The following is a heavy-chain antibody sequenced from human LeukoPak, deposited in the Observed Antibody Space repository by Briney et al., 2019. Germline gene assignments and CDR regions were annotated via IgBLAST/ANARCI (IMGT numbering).Heavy chain of an antibody. Sequence: SETLSRTCTVSAGSISSSSYHWGWIRQPPGKGLEWIGSIYYSGSTYYNPSLKSRVTISVDTSKNQFSLKLSSVTAADTAVYYCARVRSSGYYYPYFDYWGQGTLVTVSS. V-gene: IGHV4-39*07. D-gene: IGHD3-22*01. CDR3: ARVRSSGYYYPYFDY. CDR1: AGSISSSSYH. CDR2: IYYSGST. J-gene: IGHJ4*02.